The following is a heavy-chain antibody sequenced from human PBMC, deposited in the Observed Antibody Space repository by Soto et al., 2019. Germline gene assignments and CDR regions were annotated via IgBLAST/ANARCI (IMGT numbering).Heavy chain of an antibody. J-gene: IGHJ6*02. V-gene: IGHV4-34*01. Sequence: PSETLSLTCALYGGPFCDYYWGWICQPPRQGLDCIGEITHSGSTNYNPSPKSRVTLSVDTSKNQFSLNLTSVTAADTAVYYCARGLRASFGVRLSYYYYGMDVWGQGTTVT. CDR3: ARGLRASFGVRLSYYYYGMDV. CDR1: GGPFCDYY. CDR2: ITHSGST. D-gene: IGHD3-10*01.